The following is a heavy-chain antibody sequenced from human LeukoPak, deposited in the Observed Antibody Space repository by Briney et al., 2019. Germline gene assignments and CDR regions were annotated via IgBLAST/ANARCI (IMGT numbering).Heavy chain of an antibody. V-gene: IGHV3-23*01. CDR2: ISGSGGST. J-gene: IGHJ3*02. D-gene: IGHD6-19*01. CDR1: GFTFSTYA. Sequence: GGSLRLSCAASGFTFSTYAVHWVRQAPGKGLEWVSAISGSGGSTYYADSVKGGCTMSRANSKIALYLQMNSLRAEDTAVYYCAKDLRPYSSGWSAAFDIWSQGTMVTVSS. CDR3: AKDLRPYSSGWSAAFDI.